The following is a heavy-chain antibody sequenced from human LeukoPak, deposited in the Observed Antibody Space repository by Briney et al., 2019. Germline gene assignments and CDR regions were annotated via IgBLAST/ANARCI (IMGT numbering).Heavy chain of an antibody. J-gene: IGHJ4*02. CDR1: GFPFSSYA. CDR2: IAGSDGFT. Sequence: HPGGSLRLSCAASGFPFSSYAMNWVRQAPGKGLEWVSVIAGSDGFTQYADSVKGRFTISRDNSKNTVCLQMNRLRVEDTALYYCVRSLDYWGQGTLVTVSS. V-gene: IGHV3-23*01. CDR3: VRSLDY.